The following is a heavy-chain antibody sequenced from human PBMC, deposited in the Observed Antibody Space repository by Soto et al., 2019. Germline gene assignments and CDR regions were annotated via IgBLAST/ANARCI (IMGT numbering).Heavy chain of an antibody. CDR1: GFTFSSYA. CDR3: ARDRGSTVVVTTFDY. CDR2: ISGSGGST. J-gene: IGHJ4*02. D-gene: IGHD2-21*02. V-gene: IGHV3-23*01. Sequence: EVQLLESGGGLVQPGGSLRLSCAASGFTFSSYAMSWVRQAPGKGLEWVSAISGSGGSTYYADSVTGRFTISRDNSKNKVYLQINSLRAEDTAVYYCARDRGSTVVVTTFDYWGQGTLVTVSS.